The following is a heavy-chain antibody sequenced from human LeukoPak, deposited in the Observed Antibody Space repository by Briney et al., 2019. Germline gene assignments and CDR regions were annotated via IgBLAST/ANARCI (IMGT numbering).Heavy chain of an antibody. CDR2: ISYDGSNK. CDR1: GFTFSSYG. CDR3: AKLGVATILNAFDI. V-gene: IGHV3-30*18. Sequence: GGSLRLSCAASGFTFSSYGMHWVRQAPGKGLEWVAVISYDGSNKYYADSVKGRFTISRDNSKNTLCLQMNSLRAEDTAVYYCAKLGVATILNAFDIWGQGTMVTVSS. D-gene: IGHD5-24*01. J-gene: IGHJ3*02.